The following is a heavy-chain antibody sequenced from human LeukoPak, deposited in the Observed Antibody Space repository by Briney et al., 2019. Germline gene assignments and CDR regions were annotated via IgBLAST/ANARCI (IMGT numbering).Heavy chain of an antibody. D-gene: IGHD6-13*01. CDR2: IYSGGST. Sequence: GGSLRLSCAASGFTVSSNYMSWVRQAPGKGLEWVSVIYSGGSTYYADSVKGRFSISRDNSKNTLHLQMNSLRVEDTAVYYCARDSGAAAGRGMDVWGQGTTVTVSS. CDR1: GFTVSSNY. CDR3: ARDSGAAAGRGMDV. J-gene: IGHJ6*02. V-gene: IGHV3-53*01.